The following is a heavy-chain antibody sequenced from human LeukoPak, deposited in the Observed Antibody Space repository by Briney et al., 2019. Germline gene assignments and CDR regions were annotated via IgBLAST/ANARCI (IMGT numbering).Heavy chain of an antibody. Sequence: ASVKVSCKASGGTFSSYAISWVRQAPGQGLEWMGGIIPIFGTANYAQKFQGRVTITTDESTSTAYMELSSLRSEDTAVYYCARLGGPNSYGYGYWGQGTLVTVSS. CDR1: GGTFSSYA. CDR2: IIPIFGTA. D-gene: IGHD5-18*01. J-gene: IGHJ4*02. CDR3: ARLGGPNSYGYGY. V-gene: IGHV1-69*05.